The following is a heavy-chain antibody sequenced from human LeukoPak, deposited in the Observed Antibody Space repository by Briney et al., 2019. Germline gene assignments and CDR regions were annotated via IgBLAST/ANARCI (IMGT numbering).Heavy chain of an antibody. Sequence: GGSLRLSCAASGFTFSSYGMHWVRQAPGKGLEWAAFIRYDGSNKYYADSVKGRFTISRDNSKNTLYLQMNSLRAEDTAVYYCAKDLDRMIVVVTNFDYWGQGTLVTVSS. D-gene: IGHD3-22*01. CDR2: IRYDGSNK. V-gene: IGHV3-30*02. J-gene: IGHJ4*02. CDR1: GFTFSSYG. CDR3: AKDLDRMIVVVTNFDY.